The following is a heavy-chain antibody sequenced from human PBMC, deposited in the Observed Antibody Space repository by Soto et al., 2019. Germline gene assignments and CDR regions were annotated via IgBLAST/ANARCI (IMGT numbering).Heavy chain of an antibody. CDR2: IYDGGRT. V-gene: IGHV4-30-4*01. CDR3: ARGPSGDKVDS. D-gene: IGHD7-27*01. Sequence: PSETVSLTCTVSGGSISTVDYWWSWIRQSPDMGLEWIGHIYDGGRTYNNPSLESRVTMSVDTSKSQLSLTLSSVSAADTAVYYCARGPSGDKVDSWGQGTLVTVSS. J-gene: IGHJ4*02. CDR1: GGSISTVDYW.